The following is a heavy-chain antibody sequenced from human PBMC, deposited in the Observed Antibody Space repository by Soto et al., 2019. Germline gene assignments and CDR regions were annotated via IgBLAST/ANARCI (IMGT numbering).Heavy chain of an antibody. J-gene: IGHJ4*02. CDR2: IYPGDSDT. Sequence: PGESLKISCKGSGYSFTIYWIGWVRQMPGKGLEWMGIIYPGDSDTRYSPSFQGQVTISADKSISTAYLQWSSLKASDTAMYYCARQMSYYYDSSGYTFDYWGQGTLVTDSS. CDR3: ARQMSYYYDSSGYTFDY. V-gene: IGHV5-51*01. CDR1: GYSFTIYW. D-gene: IGHD3-22*01.